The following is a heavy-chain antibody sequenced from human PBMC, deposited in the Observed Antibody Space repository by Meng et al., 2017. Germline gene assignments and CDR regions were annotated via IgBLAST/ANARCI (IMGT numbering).Heavy chain of an antibody. V-gene: IGHV4-61*01. CDR2: IYYSGST. D-gene: IGHD3-10*01. CDR3: ARSMVRGVIIYTRTYYFDY. CDR1: GGSVSSGSYY. Sequence: QVQLQESRSGLVRPSETLSLTCTVSGGSVSSGSYYWSWIRQPPGRGLEWIGYIYYSGSTNYNPSLKSRVTISVDTSKNQFSLKLSSVTAADTAVYYCARSMVRGVIIYTRTYYFDYWGQGTLVTVSS. J-gene: IGHJ4*02.